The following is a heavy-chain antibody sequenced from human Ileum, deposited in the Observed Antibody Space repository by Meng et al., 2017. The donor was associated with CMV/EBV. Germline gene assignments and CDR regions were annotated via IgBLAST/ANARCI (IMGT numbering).Heavy chain of an antibody. Sequence: GESLKISCAASGFTFSSYAMSWVRQAPGKGLEWVSAISGSGGSTYYADSVKGRFTISRDNFKNTLYLQMNSLRAEDTAVYYCTRLGIGITMVRGEFMDVWGQGTTVTVSS. CDR1: GFTFSSYA. CDR2: ISGSGGST. J-gene: IGHJ6*02. CDR3: TRLGIGITMVRGEFMDV. V-gene: IGHV3-23*01. D-gene: IGHD3-10*01.